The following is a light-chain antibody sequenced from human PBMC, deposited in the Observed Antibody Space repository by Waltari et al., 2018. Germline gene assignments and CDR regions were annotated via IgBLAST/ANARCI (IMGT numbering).Light chain of an antibody. CDR1: SGSLSATSY. J-gene: IGLJ3*02. V-gene: IGLV8-61*01. CDR3: ALYMGSGIWV. CDR2: KGN. Sequence: QTVVTQEPSLSVSPGGTVTLTCPLSSGSLSATSYATWYQQTPGHPPRTLVYKGNSRSSGVPDRFSGSILGNKAALTITGAQADDESDYYCALYMGSGIWVFGGGTRLTVL.